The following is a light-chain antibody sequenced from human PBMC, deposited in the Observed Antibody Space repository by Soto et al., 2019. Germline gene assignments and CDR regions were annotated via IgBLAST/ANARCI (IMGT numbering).Light chain of an antibody. Sequence: DIVLTQSPATLSLSPGERATLSCGASQSVSSSRLAWYQQKPALAPRLLIYDASSRATGIPDRFSGSGSGTDFTLTISRLEPEDFAVYYCQQYVNSPITFGQGTRLEIK. CDR2: DAS. CDR1: QSVSSSR. V-gene: IGKV3D-20*01. J-gene: IGKJ5*01. CDR3: QQYVNSPIT.